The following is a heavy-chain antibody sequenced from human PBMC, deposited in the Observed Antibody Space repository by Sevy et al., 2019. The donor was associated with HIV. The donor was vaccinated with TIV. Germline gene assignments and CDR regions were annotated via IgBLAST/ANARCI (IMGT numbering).Heavy chain of an antibody. D-gene: IGHD3-3*01. CDR3: ARETEISHFDY. CDR1: GFTFSKYW. CDR2: INQDGSEK. Sequence: GGSLRLSCAASGFTFSKYWMSWVRQAPGKGLEWVANINQDGSEKYYVDSVKGRFTISRDNGKNSLYLQMNSLRAEDTAVYYCARETEISHFDYWGQGTLVTVSS. J-gene: IGHJ4*02. V-gene: IGHV3-7*01.